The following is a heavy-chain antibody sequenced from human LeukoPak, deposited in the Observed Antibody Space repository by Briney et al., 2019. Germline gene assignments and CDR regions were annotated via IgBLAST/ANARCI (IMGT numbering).Heavy chain of an antibody. V-gene: IGHV3-30*18. CDR3: AKVTNGANGFDY. CDR1: GFTFSSYG. J-gene: IGHJ4*02. CDR2: ISYDGSNK. Sequence: GGSLRLSCAASGFTFSSYGMHWVRQAPGKGLEWVAVISYDGSNKYYADSVKGRFTISRDNSKSTLYLQMNSLRAEDTAVYYCAKVTNGANGFDYWGQGTLVTVSS. D-gene: IGHD1-1*01.